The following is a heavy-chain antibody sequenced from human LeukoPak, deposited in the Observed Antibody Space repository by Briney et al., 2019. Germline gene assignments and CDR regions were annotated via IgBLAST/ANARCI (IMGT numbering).Heavy chain of an antibody. CDR2: IYYSGST. V-gene: IGHV4-59*01. D-gene: IGHD3-3*01. Sequence: PSETLSLTCTVSGGSISSYYWSWIRQPPGKGLEWIGYIYYSGSTNYNPSLKSRVTISVDTSKNQFSLKLSSVTAADTAVYYCARVGFWSGYSNWFDPWGQGTLVTVSS. J-gene: IGHJ5*02. CDR1: GGSISSYY. CDR3: ARVGFWSGYSNWFDP.